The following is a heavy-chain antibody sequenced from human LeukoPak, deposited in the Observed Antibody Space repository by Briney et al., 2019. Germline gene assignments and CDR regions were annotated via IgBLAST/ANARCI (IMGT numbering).Heavy chain of an antibody. CDR2: INPNSGGT. V-gene: IGHV1-2*06. J-gene: IGHJ4*02. CDR3: ARDVSSYADFDY. CDR1: GYTFTGYY. D-gene: IGHD2-2*01. Sequence: ASVKVSCKASGYTFTGYYMHWVRQAPGQGLEWMGRINPNSGGTNYAQKFQGRVTMTRDTSISTAYTELSRLRSDDTAVYYCARDVSSYADFDYWGQGTLVTVSS.